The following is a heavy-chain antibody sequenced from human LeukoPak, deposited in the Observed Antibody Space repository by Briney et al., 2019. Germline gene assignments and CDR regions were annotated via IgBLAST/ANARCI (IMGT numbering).Heavy chain of an antibody. CDR1: EFTFSSYG. Sequence: GGSVRLSCAASEFTFSSYGMHWVRQAPGKGLEWVAVMSYDGSGKYYADSVKGRFTISRDNSKSTLYLQMNSLRAEDTAVYYCSREAGYGMYVWGQGTTVIVFS. J-gene: IGHJ6*02. D-gene: IGHD6-19*01. CDR2: MSYDGSGK. V-gene: IGHV3-30*03. CDR3: SREAGYGMYV.